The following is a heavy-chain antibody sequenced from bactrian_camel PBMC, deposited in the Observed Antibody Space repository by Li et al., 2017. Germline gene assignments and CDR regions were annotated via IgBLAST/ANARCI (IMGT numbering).Heavy chain of an antibody. CDR2: VRHDGPT. D-gene: IGHD3*01. V-gene: IGHV3S53*01. CDR3: AADRLRCLGSRQKALDVSSYNN. J-gene: IGHJ4*01. Sequence: HVQLVESGGASVQAGGSLRLSCAASGFYSTKCMAWFRQAPGKEREFVSEVRHDGPTYYADFVLDRFTISQDNAKNTVYLQMNSLKPEDTAMFYCAADRLRCLGSRQKALDVSSYNNWGQGTQVTVS. CDR1: GFYSTKC.